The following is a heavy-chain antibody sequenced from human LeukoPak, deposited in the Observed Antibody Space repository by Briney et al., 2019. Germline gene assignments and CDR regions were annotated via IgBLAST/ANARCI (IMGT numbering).Heavy chain of an antibody. CDR1: GGSISSGDYY. J-gene: IGHJ4*02. Sequence: SETLSLTCTVSGGSISSGDYYWSWFRQPPGKGLEWIGYIYYSGGTYYNPSLKSRITISVDTSKNQFSLKLSSVTAADTAVYYCARVHVVRGVIINWGQGTLVTVSS. D-gene: IGHD3-10*01. CDR3: ARVHVVRGVIIN. V-gene: IGHV4-30-4*01. CDR2: IYYSGGT.